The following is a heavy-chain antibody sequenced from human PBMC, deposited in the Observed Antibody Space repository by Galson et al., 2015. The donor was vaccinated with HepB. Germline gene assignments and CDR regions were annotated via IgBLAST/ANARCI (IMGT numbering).Heavy chain of an antibody. V-gene: IGHV5-51*01. CDR3: ARIGYYYDSSGYYLTGGGDNWFDP. CDR1: GYSFTSYW. Sequence: QSGAEVKKPGESLKISCKGSGYSFTSYWIGWVRQMPGKGLEWMGIIYPGDSDTRYSPSFQGQVTISADKSISTAYLQWSSLKASDTAMYYCARIGYYYDSSGYYLTGGGDNWFDPWGQGTLVTVSS. J-gene: IGHJ5*02. CDR2: IYPGDSDT. D-gene: IGHD3-22*01.